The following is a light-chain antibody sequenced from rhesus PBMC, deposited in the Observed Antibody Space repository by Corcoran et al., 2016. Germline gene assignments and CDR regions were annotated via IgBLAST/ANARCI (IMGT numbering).Light chain of an antibody. CDR3: QQYKDWNS. CDR1: QSGGSN. CDR2: DAT. Sequence: ETVVTQSPATLSLSPGERATLSCRAIQSGGSNLAWYQQKPEQAPKLLIYDATSRATGIPERFRGSGSGTELPLTISGLEPEAVGVYYCQQYKDWNSFGQGTKVEVK. V-gene: IGKV3-42*02. J-gene: IGKJ2*01.